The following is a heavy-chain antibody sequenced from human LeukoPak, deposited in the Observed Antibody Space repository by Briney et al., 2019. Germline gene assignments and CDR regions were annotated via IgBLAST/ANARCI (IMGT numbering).Heavy chain of an antibody. CDR1: GFTFSNYW. V-gene: IGHV3-7*01. CDR3: ARDHQNGYYFY. CDR2: IKEDGSQK. D-gene: IGHD3-22*01. J-gene: IGHJ4*02. Sequence: PGGSLRLSCAASGFTFSNYWMTWVHQAPGKGLEWVANIKEDGSQKYYVDSVKGRFTISRDNAKNSLYLQMSSLRAEDTAVYFCARDHQNGYYFYWGQGTVVTVSS.